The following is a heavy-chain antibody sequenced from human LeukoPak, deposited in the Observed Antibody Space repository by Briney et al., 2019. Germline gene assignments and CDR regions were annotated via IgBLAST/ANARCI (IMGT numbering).Heavy chain of an antibody. CDR1: GGSISSGSYY. J-gene: IGHJ4*02. CDR2: IYISGST. D-gene: IGHD1-26*01. V-gene: IGHV4-61*02. Sequence: SQTLSLTCTVSGGSISSGSYYWSWIRQPAGKGLEWIGRIYISGSTSYNPSLKSRVTMSVDTSKNQFSLKVSSVTAADTAVYYCARATVGATNGFDYWGQGTLVTVSS. CDR3: ARATVGATNGFDY.